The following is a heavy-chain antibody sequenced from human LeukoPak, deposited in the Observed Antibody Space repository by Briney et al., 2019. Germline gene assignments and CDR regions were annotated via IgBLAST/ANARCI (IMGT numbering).Heavy chain of an antibody. V-gene: IGHV4-4*08. Sequence: SETLSLTCTVSGGSMSSYYWTWIRQPPGKGLEWIGRIYTSGSTNYNPSLKSRVTISVDTSKNQFSLKLSSVTAADTAVYYCARAGDGYNSNFDYWGQGTLVTVSS. D-gene: IGHD5-24*01. J-gene: IGHJ4*02. CDR3: ARAGDGYNSNFDY. CDR1: GGSMSSYY. CDR2: IYTSGST.